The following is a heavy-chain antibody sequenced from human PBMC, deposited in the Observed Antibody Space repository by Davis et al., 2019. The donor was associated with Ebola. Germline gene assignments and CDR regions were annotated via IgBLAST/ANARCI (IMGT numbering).Heavy chain of an antibody. CDR2: ISWDGGST. J-gene: IGHJ6*03. Sequence: PGGSLRLSCAASGFTFDDYAMHWVRPAPGQGLEWVSLISWDGGSTYYADSVKGRFTISRDNSKNSLYLQMNSLRAEENALYYCAKDMGLSDSTGYMDVWVKGTTVTVSS. V-gene: IGHV3-43D*03. CDR3: AKDMGLSDSTGYMDV. CDR1: GFTFDDYA. D-gene: IGHD7-27*01.